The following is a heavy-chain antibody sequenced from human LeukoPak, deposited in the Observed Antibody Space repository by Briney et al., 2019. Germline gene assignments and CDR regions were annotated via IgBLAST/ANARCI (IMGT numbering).Heavy chain of an antibody. Sequence: SETLSLTCTVSGGSISSYYWSWIRQPPGKGLEWIGYIYYSGSTNYNPSLKSRVTISVDTSKNQFSLKLSSVTAADTAVYYCARHGSYASRYYFDYWGQGTLVTVSS. V-gene: IGHV4-59*08. CDR3: ARHGSYASRYYFDY. J-gene: IGHJ4*02. D-gene: IGHD2-2*03. CDR1: GGSISSYY. CDR2: IYYSGST.